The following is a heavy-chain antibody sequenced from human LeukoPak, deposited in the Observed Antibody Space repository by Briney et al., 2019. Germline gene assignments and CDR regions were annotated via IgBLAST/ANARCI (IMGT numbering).Heavy chain of an antibody. CDR1: GFTFSGSA. CDR3: TRHLNPPSFGMDV. CDR2: IRSKANNYAT. V-gene: IGHV3-73*01. J-gene: IGHJ6*02. D-gene: IGHD3-16*02. Sequence: PGGSLRLSCAASGFTFSGSAMHWVRQASGKGLEWVGRIRSKANNYATVYAASVKGRFTISRDDSKNTAYLQMNSLKTEDTAVYYCTRHLNPPSFGMDVWGQGTTVTVSS.